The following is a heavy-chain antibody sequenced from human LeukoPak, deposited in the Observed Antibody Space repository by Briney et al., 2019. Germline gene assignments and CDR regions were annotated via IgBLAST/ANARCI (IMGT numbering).Heavy chain of an antibody. D-gene: IGHD3-3*01. V-gene: IGHV4-34*01. CDR1: GGSFSGYY. Sequence: SETLSLTCAVYGGSFSGYYWSWIRQPPGKGLEWIGEINHSGSTNYNPSLKSRVTISVDTSKNQFSLKLSSVTAADTAVYYCARGGMTNFGVVIGRAFDYWGQGTLVTVSS. J-gene: IGHJ4*02. CDR2: INHSGST. CDR3: ARGGMTNFGVVIGRAFDY.